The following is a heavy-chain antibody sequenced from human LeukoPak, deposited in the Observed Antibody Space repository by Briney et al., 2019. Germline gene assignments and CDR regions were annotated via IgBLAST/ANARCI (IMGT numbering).Heavy chain of an antibody. CDR3: ARGGGSYGHDAFDI. CDR1: GFTFSTYS. J-gene: IGHJ3*02. D-gene: IGHD3-16*01. CDR2: ISSSTSTI. Sequence: GGCLRLSCAASGFTFSTYSMNWVRQAPGKGLEWVSYISSSTSTIYYADSVKGRFSISRDTTKNSLYLQMNSLRAEDTAVYYCARGGGSYGHDAFDIWGQGTMVTVSS. V-gene: IGHV3-48*01.